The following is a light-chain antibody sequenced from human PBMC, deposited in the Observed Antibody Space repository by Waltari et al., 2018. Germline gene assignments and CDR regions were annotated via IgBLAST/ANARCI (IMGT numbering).Light chain of an antibody. CDR2: KTS. CDR1: QSISNW. Sequence: DIQMTQSPSTLAASIGDRRTTTCRASQSISNWLAWYQQKPGKAPNLLMYKTSDLASGVPSRFSGGGSGTEFNLTISSLQPDDFATYYCQQFYSHPNTFGQGTKLEI. V-gene: IGKV1-5*03. J-gene: IGKJ2*01. CDR3: QQFYSHPNT.